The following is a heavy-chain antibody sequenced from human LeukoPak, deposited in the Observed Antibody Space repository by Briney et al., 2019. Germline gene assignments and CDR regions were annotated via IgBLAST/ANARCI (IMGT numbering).Heavy chain of an antibody. J-gene: IGHJ5*02. Sequence: SETLSLTCTVSGVSISSGSYYWSWIRQPAGKGLEWIGRIYTSGSTNYNPSLKSRFTISVDTSKNQFSLKLSSVTAADTAVYYCARGHTPERTYYYGSGNWFDPWGQGTLVTVSS. CDR1: GVSISSGSYY. D-gene: IGHD3-10*01. V-gene: IGHV4-61*02. CDR2: IYTSGST. CDR3: ARGHTPERTYYYGSGNWFDP.